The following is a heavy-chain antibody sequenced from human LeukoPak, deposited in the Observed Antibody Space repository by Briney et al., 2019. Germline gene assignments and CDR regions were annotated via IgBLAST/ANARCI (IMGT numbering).Heavy chain of an antibody. V-gene: IGHV3-21*01. CDR1: GFTFSNYS. J-gene: IGHJ5*02. CDR3: ARDALMSDYYDSSGNHADFFDP. Sequence: GGSLRLSCVASGFTFSNYSMNWVRQAPGKGLEWVSSISSSSSNIYYVDSVRGRFTISRDNAKNSLYLQMNSLRADDTAVYDCARDALMSDYYDSSGNHADFFDPWGQGTLVTVSS. D-gene: IGHD3-22*01. CDR2: ISSSSSNI.